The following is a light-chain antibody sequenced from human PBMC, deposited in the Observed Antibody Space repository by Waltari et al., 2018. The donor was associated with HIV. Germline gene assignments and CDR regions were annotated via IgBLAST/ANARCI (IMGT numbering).Light chain of an antibody. V-gene: IGKV1-39*01. CDR1: QTIGTY. CDR3: QQSYTTPRT. J-gene: IGKJ1*01. Sequence: DIQVTQSPSSLSASVGDGVTVTCRASQTIGTYLNWYQQVPGEAPKLLIYSASNLQSGVPSMFSGSGYGTDFSLTISSLEPEDFAVYYCQQSYTTPRTFGQGTKVEIK. CDR2: SAS.